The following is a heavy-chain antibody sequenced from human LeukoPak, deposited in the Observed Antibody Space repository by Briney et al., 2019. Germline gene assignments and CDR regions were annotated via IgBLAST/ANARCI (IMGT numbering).Heavy chain of an antibody. Sequence: GGSLRLSCAASGFTFSDYYMSWIRQAPGKGLEWVSYIGSSGSTIYYADSVKGRFTISRDNAKNSLYLQMNSLRAEDTAVYYCARGFGILTGYRAVDYGMDVWGQGTTVTVSS. CDR2: IGSSGSTI. V-gene: IGHV3-11*01. D-gene: IGHD3-9*01. CDR3: ARGFGILTGYRAVDYGMDV. CDR1: GFTFSDYY. J-gene: IGHJ6*02.